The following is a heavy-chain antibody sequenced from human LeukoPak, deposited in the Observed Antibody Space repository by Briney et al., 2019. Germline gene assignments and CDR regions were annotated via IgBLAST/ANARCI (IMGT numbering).Heavy chain of an antibody. Sequence: PGGSLRLSCAASGFTFSSYSMNWVRQAPGKGLEWVSSISSSSSYIYYADSVKGRFTISRDNAKNSLYLQMNSLRAEDTALYYCARVPCSSTSCYYGMDVWGQGTTVTVSS. J-gene: IGHJ6*02. V-gene: IGHV3-21*04. D-gene: IGHD2-2*01. CDR3: ARVPCSSTSCYYGMDV. CDR2: ISSSSSYI. CDR1: GFTFSSYS.